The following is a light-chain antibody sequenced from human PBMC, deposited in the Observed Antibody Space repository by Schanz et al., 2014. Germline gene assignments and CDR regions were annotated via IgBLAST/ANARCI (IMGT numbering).Light chain of an antibody. Sequence: QSALTQPASVSGSPGQSITLSCTGTSSDVGGTNYVSWYQQHPGKVPKLMIYDVSNRPSGVSNRFSGSKSGNTASLTISGLQAEDEADYYCCSYAGSYSVVFGGGTKLTVL. CDR3: CSYAGSYSVV. CDR1: SSDVGGTNY. V-gene: IGLV2-14*01. J-gene: IGLJ2*01. CDR2: DVS.